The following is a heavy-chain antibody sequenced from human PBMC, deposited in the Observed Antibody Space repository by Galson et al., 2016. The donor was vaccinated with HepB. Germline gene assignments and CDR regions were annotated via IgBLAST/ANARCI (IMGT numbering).Heavy chain of an antibody. CDR3: ARSVYYYDSSGYYDEIVDF. CDR2: IDWNDDK. J-gene: IGHJ4*02. Sequence: PALVKPTQTLTLTCTFSGFSLSTRGMCVSWIRQSPGKALEWLGVIDWNDDKYYIASLKTRLTISKDTSKNQVVLRMTNMDPVDTATYYCARSVYYYDSSGYYDEIVDFWGQGTLVTVSS. D-gene: IGHD3-22*01. V-gene: IGHV2-70*13. CDR1: GFSLSTRGMC.